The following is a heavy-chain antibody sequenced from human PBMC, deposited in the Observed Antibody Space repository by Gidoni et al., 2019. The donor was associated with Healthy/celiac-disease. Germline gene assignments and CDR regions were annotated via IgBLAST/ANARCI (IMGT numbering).Heavy chain of an antibody. D-gene: IGHD3-10*01. CDR1: GGSFSGYY. V-gene: IGHV4-34*01. CDR3: ARVSSGPSYYGSGSYSEYFQH. J-gene: IGHJ1*01. CDR2: INHSGST. Sequence: QVQLQQWGAGLLKPSETLSLTCAVYGGSFSGYYWSWIRQPPGKGLEWIGEINHSGSTNYNPSLKSRVTISVDTPKNQFSLKLSSVTAADTAVYYCARVSSGPSYYGSGSYSEYFQHWGQGTLVTVSS.